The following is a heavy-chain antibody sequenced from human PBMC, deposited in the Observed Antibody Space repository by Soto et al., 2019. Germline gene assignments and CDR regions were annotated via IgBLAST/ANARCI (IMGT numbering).Heavy chain of an antibody. CDR2: INAENGNT. V-gene: IGHV1-3*01. D-gene: IGHD6-13*01. J-gene: IGHJ5*01. Sequence: RLEWMGGINAENGNTKYAQKFQGRVTITEDTSTDTAYMELSSLRSEDTAVYYCATGRYSSSWYGNWFASWGQGTLVTAPQ. CDR3: ATGRYSSSWYGNWFAS.